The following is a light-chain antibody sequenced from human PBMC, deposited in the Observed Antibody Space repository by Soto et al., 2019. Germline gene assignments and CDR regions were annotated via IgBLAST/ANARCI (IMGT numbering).Light chain of an antibody. Sequence: EIVLTQSPGTLSLSPGERATLSCRASQSVSSSYLAWYQQKPGQAPRLLIYGASSRATGIPDRFSGRGSGTDITLTISRVEPEDVAVYYCQQYGSSSWTFGQGTKVEIK. V-gene: IGKV3-20*01. CDR1: QSVSSSY. CDR2: GAS. CDR3: QQYGSSSWT. J-gene: IGKJ1*01.